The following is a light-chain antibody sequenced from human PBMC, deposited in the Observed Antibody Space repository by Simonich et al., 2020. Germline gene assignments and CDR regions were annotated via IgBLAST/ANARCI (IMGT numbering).Light chain of an antibody. CDR2: DAS. CDR1: QSVSSY. Sequence: EIVLTQSPATLSLSPGERATLSCRSSQSVSSYLTWYQQKPGQAPRLLIYDASHRATGIPASFSGSGSGTDFTLTISSLDPEDFAVYYCQQRSNWPLTFGGGTKVEIK. V-gene: IGKV3-11*01. CDR3: QQRSNWPLT. J-gene: IGKJ4*01.